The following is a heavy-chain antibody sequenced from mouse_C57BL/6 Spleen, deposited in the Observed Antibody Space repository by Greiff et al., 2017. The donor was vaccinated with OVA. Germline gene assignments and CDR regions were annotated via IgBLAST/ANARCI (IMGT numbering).Heavy chain of an antibody. J-gene: IGHJ4*01. V-gene: IGHV5-17*01. CDR3: ARDYLYAMDY. CDR1: GFTFSDYG. CDR2: ISSGSSTI. Sequence: EVKLMESGGGLVKPGGSLKLSCAASGFTFSDYGMHWVRQAPEQGLEWVAYISSGSSTIYYADTVKGRFTISRDNAKNTLFLQMTSLRSEDTAMYYCARDYLYAMDYWGQGTSVTVAS. D-gene: IGHD2-4*01.